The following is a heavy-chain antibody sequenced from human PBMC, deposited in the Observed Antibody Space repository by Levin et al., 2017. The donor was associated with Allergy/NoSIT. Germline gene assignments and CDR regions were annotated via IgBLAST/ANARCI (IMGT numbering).Heavy chain of an antibody. D-gene: IGHD4-23*01. CDR1: GYTFTSYD. CDR2: MNPDNGNI. CDR3: ARDYGGNSGWFDP. V-gene: IGHV1-8*01. J-gene: IGHJ5*02. Sequence: GGSLRLSCKASGYTFTSYDLNWVRQAPGQGLEWLGWMNPDNGNIGYAQNFKGRVTMTRSTSTSTAYMELSSLRSEDSAVYYCARDYGGNSGWFDPWGQGTQVIVS.